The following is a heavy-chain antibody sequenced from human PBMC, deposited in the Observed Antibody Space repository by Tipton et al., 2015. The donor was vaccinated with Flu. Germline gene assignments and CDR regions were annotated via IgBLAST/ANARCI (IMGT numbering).Heavy chain of an antibody. J-gene: IGHJ5*02. Sequence: TLSLTCAVYGGSFSNYYWTWIRQPPGKGLEWIGNIHYSGSPHYNPSLKSRVTISVDTSKNQFSLRVSSVTAADTAVYYCARRDYSNYVSDPKNWFDPWGQGTLVTVSS. CDR2: IHYSGSP. CDR3: ARRDYSNYVSDPKNWFDP. D-gene: IGHD4-11*01. V-gene: IGHV4-59*08. CDR1: GGSFSNYY.